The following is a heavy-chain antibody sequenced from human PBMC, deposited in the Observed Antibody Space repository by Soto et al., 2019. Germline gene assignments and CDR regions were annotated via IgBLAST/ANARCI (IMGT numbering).Heavy chain of an antibody. CDR3: ARDPSLGSNWYYYFDL. D-gene: IGHD6-13*01. J-gene: IGHJ4*02. Sequence: QPGGSLRLSCVASGFTLNGYAMNWVRQAPGKGLEWVSYISSSSVKIDYADSVKGRFTISRDNAKNSLFLQMNSLRDEDTAVFYCARDPSLGSNWYYYFDLWGQGTPVTVSS. V-gene: IGHV3-48*02. CDR1: GFTLNGYA. CDR2: ISSSSVKI.